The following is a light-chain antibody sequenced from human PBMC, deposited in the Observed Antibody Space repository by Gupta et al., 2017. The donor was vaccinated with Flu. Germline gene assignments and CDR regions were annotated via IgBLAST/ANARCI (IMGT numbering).Light chain of an antibody. V-gene: IGKV3-11*01. J-gene: IGKJ1*01. CDR3: QQRTNWPRT. Sequence: VLTQSPATLSLSPGERATLSCRASQSVSSYLAWYQQKPGQAPRLLIYGVTKRATGIPASFSGSGSGTDFTLTISSLEAEDFAVYYCQQRTNWPRTFGQGTKVEIK. CDR1: QSVSSY. CDR2: GVT.